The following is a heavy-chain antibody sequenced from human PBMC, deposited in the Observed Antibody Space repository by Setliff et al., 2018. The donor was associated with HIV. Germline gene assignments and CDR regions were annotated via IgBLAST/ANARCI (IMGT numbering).Heavy chain of an antibody. J-gene: IGHJ4*02. V-gene: IGHV4-38-2*01. Sequence: PSETLSLTCDVSGYSISSGYYWGWIRQPPGKGLEWIANIYHNGNTHYNPSVKSRVTISVDTSKNQFSLKLRSVTAADTAVYYCARRPTYWGFDFWGQGTLVTVSS. D-gene: IGHD3-16*01. CDR2: IYHNGNT. CDR3: ARRPTYWGFDF. CDR1: GYSISSGYY.